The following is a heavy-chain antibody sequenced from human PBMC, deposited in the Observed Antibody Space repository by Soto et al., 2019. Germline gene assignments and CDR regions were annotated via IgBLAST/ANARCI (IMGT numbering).Heavy chain of an antibody. CDR2: ISGSGGST. D-gene: IGHD6-6*01. J-gene: IGHJ4*02. V-gene: IGHV3-23*01. CDR3: AKDAVLGVPGSGDYSSSVDY. CDR1: GFTFSSYA. Sequence: EVQLLESGGGLVQPGGSLRLSCAASGFTFSSYAMSWVRQAPGKGLEWVSAISGSGGSTYYADSVKGRFTISRDNSKNTLFMKMNGGRAEDTALFYCAKDAVLGVPGSGDYSSSVDYGGRGPLVPVSS.